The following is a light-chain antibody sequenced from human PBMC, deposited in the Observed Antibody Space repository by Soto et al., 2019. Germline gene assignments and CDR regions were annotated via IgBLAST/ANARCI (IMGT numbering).Light chain of an antibody. Sequence: EIVLTQSPATLSLSPGERATLSCRASQSVSSYLAWYQQKPGQAPRLLIYDASNRATGIPARFSGSGSGTDFTLTISSLQPDDFATYYCQQYYTYSWTFGQGTKVDI. CDR3: QQYYTYSWT. CDR2: DAS. J-gene: IGKJ1*01. V-gene: IGKV3-11*01. CDR1: QSVSSY.